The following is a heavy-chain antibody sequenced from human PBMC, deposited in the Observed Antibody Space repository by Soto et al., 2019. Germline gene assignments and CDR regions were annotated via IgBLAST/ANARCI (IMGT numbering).Heavy chain of an antibody. CDR1: GGTFSSYA. J-gene: IGHJ6*02. V-gene: IGHV1-69*01. CDR2: IIPIFGTA. CDR3: AGAGVAAAALRGRTTGYYYYGLGV. Sequence: QVQLVQSGAEVKKPGSSVKVSCKASGGTFSSYAISWVRQAPGQGLEWMGGIIPIFGTANYAQKFQGRVTITADESTRTAYLEPSSLRAEDPDVSYCAGAGVAAAALRGRTTGYYYYGLGVWGQGTTVTVSS. D-gene: IGHD6-13*01.